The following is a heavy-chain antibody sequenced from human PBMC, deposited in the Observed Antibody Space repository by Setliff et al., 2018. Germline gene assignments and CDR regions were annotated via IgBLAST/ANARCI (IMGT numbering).Heavy chain of an antibody. CDR1: GGSLSADYY. CDR3: VRALLWSGEGRFDP. Sequence: PSETLSLTCTVSGGSLSADYYWSWIRQPAGKGLEWIGHVHPDGSTNYNPSLYSRLIISVDTSKNQFSLKLTSVTAADTAVYYCVRALLWSGEGRFDPWGQGTLVTVS. CDR2: VHPDGST. J-gene: IGHJ5*02. V-gene: IGHV4-61*09. D-gene: IGHD2-8*02.